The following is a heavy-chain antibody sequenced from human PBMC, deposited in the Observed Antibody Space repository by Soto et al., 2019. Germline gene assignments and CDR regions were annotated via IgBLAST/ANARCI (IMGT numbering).Heavy chain of an antibody. J-gene: IGHJ5*02. V-gene: IGHV4-30-2*01. CDR2: IYHTGTT. D-gene: IGHD3-22*01. Sequence: SETLSLTCTVPGGSINSGDYSWTWIRQPPGKGLEWIGYIYHTGTTYYNTSLKSRVTISVDRSKNQFSLKLSSVTAADTAVYYCARGINYYDSSGDTWFAPWAQGTLVTVS. CDR3: ARGINYYDSSGDTWFAP. CDR1: GGSINSGDYS.